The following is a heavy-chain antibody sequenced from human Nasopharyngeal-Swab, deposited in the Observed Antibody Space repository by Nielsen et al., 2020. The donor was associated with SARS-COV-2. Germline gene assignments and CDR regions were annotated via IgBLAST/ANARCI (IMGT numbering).Heavy chain of an antibody. J-gene: IGHJ4*02. CDR3: ARDLGGYYGD. V-gene: IGHV3-21*01. D-gene: IGHD3-22*01. CDR2: ISSSSSYI. CDR1: GFTFSNDW. Sequence: GGSLRLSCAASGFTFSNDWMNWVRQAPGKGLEWVSSISSSSSYIYYADSVKGRFTISRDNSKNTLYLQMNSLRAEDTAVYYCARDLGGYYGDWGQGTLVTVPS.